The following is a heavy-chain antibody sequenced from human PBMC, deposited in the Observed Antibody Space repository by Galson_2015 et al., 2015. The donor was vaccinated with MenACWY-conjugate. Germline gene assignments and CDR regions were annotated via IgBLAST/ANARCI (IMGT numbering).Heavy chain of an antibody. CDR1: GFTFSSYW. Sequence: SLRLSCAASGFTFSSYWMHWVRQSPGKGLVWVSRINSDGSSANYADSVKGRFTISRDNAKNTLYLRMNNLRAEDTAVYYCATYCSSPSCYANGAYWGQGTLVTVSS. J-gene: IGHJ4*02. CDR3: ATYCSSPSCYANGAY. V-gene: IGHV3-74*01. CDR2: INSDGSSA. D-gene: IGHD2-2*01.